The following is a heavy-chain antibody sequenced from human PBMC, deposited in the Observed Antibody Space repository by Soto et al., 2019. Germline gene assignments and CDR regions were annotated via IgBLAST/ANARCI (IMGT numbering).Heavy chain of an antibody. Sequence: GGSLRLSCAASGFTFDDYAMHWVRQAPGKGLEWVSGISWNSGSIGYADSVKGRFTISRDNAKNSLYLQMNSLRAEDTALYYCAKDIRAVVAAISGGSFDYWGQGTLVTVSS. J-gene: IGHJ4*02. D-gene: IGHD2-15*01. CDR1: GFTFDDYA. V-gene: IGHV3-9*01. CDR3: AKDIRAVVAAISGGSFDY. CDR2: ISWNSGSI.